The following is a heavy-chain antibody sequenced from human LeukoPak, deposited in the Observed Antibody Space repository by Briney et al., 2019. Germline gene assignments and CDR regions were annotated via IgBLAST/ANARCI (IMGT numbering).Heavy chain of an antibody. J-gene: IGHJ4*02. V-gene: IGHV3-21*01. D-gene: IGHD3-10*01. Sequence: PGGSLRLSCAASGFTFSSYSMNWVRQAPGKGLEWVSSISSSSSYIYYADSVKGRFTISRDNAKNSLYLQMHSLRAEDTAVYYCARDETYYYGSGIDYWGQGTLVTVSS. CDR2: ISSSSSYI. CDR3: ARDETYYYGSGIDY. CDR1: GFTFSSYS.